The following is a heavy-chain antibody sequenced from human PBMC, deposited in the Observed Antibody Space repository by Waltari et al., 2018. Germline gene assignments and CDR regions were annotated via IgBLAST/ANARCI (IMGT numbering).Heavy chain of an antibody. Sequence: QLVESGGGLVQPGGSLRLSCVASGFTISTYWMSWVRQDPGKGLGLVDNINEDGNEKYYGKAVKGRFTVSRDNAKNSLYLQMNSPRDEDTAVYYCARNHGQSSNDVYFDYWGQGTLVTVSS. CDR1: GFTISTYW. CDR3: ARNHGQSSNDVYFDY. J-gene: IGHJ4*02. CDR2: INEDGNEK. V-gene: IGHV3-7*02. D-gene: IGHD2-2*01.